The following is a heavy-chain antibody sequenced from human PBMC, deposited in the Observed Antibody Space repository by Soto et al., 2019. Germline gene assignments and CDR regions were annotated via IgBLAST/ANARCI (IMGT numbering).Heavy chain of an antibody. V-gene: IGHV1-46*01. D-gene: IGHD1-26*01. Sequence: ASVKVSCKASGYTFTRYYMHWVRQAPGQGLEWMGSINPSGGSATYAQKFQARVTMIRDTSTSTVYMELSSLRSEDTAVYYCARSFIAGGSIYSYKGMDVWGQGTTVTVSS. CDR1: GYTFTRYY. CDR2: INPSGGSA. CDR3: ARSFIAGGSIYSYKGMDV. J-gene: IGHJ6*02.